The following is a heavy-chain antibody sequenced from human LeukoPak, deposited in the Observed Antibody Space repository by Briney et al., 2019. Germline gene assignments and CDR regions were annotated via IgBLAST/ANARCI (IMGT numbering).Heavy chain of an antibody. CDR1: GFTFSSYW. Sequence: HPGGSLRLSCAASGFTFSSYWMSWVRQAPGKGLEWVANIKQDGSEKYYVDSVKGRFTISRDNAKNSLYLQMNSLRAEDTAVYYCAREGKDIVVVPAAMRYYYYMDVWGKGTTVTISS. J-gene: IGHJ6*03. CDR2: IKQDGSEK. CDR3: AREGKDIVVVPAAMRYYYYMDV. V-gene: IGHV3-7*03. D-gene: IGHD2-2*01.